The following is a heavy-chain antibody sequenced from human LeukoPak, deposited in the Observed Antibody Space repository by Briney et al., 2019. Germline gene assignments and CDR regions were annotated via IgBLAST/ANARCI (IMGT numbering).Heavy chain of an antibody. CDR1: GGSISSSSYY. J-gene: IGHJ5*02. Sequence: SETLSLTCTVSGGSISSSSYYWGWIRQPPGKGLEWIGSIYYSGSTYYNPSLKSRVTISVDTSKNQFSLKLSSVTAADTAVYYCARISVDMYYYGSGSYYNLDPWGQGTLVTVSS. CDR3: ARISVDMYYYGSGSYYNLDP. CDR2: IYYSGST. D-gene: IGHD3-10*01. V-gene: IGHV4-39*07.